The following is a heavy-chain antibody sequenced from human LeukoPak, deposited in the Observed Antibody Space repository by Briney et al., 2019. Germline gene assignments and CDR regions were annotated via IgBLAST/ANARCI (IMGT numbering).Heavy chain of an antibody. D-gene: IGHD3-22*01. CDR2: LSGSGDTT. J-gene: IGHJ4*02. Sequence: GGSLRLSCAASGFIFSSYAMTWVRQAPGKGLEWVSGLSGSGDTTYYADSVKGRFTISRDNAKNSLYLQMNSLRAEDTAVYYCASSRTYYYDSSGYSSGPWDYWGQGTLVTVSS. CDR3: ASSRTYYYDSSGYSSGPWDY. V-gene: IGHV3-23*01. CDR1: GFIFSSYA.